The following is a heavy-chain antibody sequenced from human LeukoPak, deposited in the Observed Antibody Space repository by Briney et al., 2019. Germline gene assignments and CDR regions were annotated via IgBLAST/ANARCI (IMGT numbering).Heavy chain of an antibody. J-gene: IGHJ4*02. Sequence: SETLSLTRTVPGGSISSYYWSWIRQPPGKELERIGYIYYSGSTNYNPSLKSRVTISVDTSKNQFSLKLSSVTAADTAVYYCATLGNYYYDSSGTGDYWGQGTLVTVSS. V-gene: IGHV4-59*01. D-gene: IGHD3-22*01. CDR2: IYYSGST. CDR3: ATLGNYYYDSSGTGDY. CDR1: GGSISSYY.